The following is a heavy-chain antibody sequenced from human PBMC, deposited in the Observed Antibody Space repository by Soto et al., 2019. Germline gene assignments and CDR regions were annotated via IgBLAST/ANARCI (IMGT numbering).Heavy chain of an antibody. D-gene: IGHD3-10*01. V-gene: IGHV3-33*01. Sequence: QVQLVESGGGVVQPGRSLRLSCAASGFTFSSYGMHWVRQAPGKGLEWVAVIWYDGSNKYYADSVKGRFTISRDNSKNTLYLQMNSLRAEDTAVYYCAREDGWVGELSPYYYGMDVWGQGTTVTVSS. CDR2: IWYDGSNK. CDR1: GFTFSSYG. J-gene: IGHJ6*02. CDR3: AREDGWVGELSPYYYGMDV.